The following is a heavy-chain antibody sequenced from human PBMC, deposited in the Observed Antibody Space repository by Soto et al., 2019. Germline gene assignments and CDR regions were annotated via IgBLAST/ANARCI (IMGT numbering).Heavy chain of an antibody. V-gene: IGHV3-23*01. CDR3: AKDGLFGKYQRVYYYYYMDV. Sequence: EVQLLESGGGLVQPGGSLRLSCAASGFTFSSYAMSWVRQAPGKGLEWVSAISGSGGSTYYADSVKGRFTISRDNSKNTLYLQMNSLRAEDTAVYYCAKDGLFGKYQRVYYYYYMDVWVKGTTVTVSS. CDR2: ISGSGGST. J-gene: IGHJ6*03. D-gene: IGHD2-2*01. CDR1: GFTFSSYA.